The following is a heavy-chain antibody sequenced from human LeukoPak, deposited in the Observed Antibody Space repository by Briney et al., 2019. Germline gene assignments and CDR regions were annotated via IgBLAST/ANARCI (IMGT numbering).Heavy chain of an antibody. CDR2: IHSSGST. CDR3: ARDPAGHGRYFDY. CDR1: GASTGNYF. J-gene: IGHJ4*02. D-gene: IGHD1-14*01. Sequence: SETLSLTCSVSGASTGNYFCTWIRQSAEKGLECIGRIHSSGSTYYNPSLRGRVSMSLDTSTNEFSPRLSSVTAADTAVYYCARDPAGHGRYFDYWGQGVLVTVSS. V-gene: IGHV4-4*07.